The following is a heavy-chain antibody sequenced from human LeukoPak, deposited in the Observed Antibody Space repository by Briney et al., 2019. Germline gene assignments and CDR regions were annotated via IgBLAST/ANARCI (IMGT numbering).Heavy chain of an antibody. V-gene: IGHV1-8*02. Sequence: ASVKVSCKASGYTFTSYAMNWVRQAPGQGLEWMGWMNPNSGNTGYAQKFQGRVTMTRNTSISTAYMELSSLRSEDTAMYYCARQGDYGGNNWFDPWGQGTLVTVSS. CDR3: ARQGDYGGNNWFDP. CDR1: GYTFTSYA. D-gene: IGHD4-23*01. CDR2: MNPNSGNT. J-gene: IGHJ5*02.